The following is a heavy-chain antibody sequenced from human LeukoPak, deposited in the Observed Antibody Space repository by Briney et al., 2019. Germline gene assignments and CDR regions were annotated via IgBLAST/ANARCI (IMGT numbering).Heavy chain of an antibody. CDR2: IYYSGSS. CDR1: GGSITSYY. J-gene: IGHJ4*02. D-gene: IGHD6-13*01. CDR3: ARLMNIAAADF. Sequence: PSETLSLTCTVPGGSITSYYWSWIRQSPGKGLEWIGYIYYSGSSTYNPSLKSRVTISVVMSKNQFSLKLTSVTAADTAVYYCARLMNIAAADFWGQGTLVTVSS. V-gene: IGHV4-59*08.